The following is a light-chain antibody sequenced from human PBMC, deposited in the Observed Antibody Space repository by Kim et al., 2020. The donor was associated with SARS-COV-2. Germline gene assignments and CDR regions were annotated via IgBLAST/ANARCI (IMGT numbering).Light chain of an antibody. CDR2: VAS. CDR1: QSITTY. CDR3: QQTYRTPLT. Sequence: DIQMTQSPSSLSASVGDRVNITCRASQSITTYLNWYQQKPGKAPNLLIYVASYSEGGVPSRFSGSGSGTDFTLTISSLQPEDFATYYCQQTYRTPLTFGGGTKVDIK. J-gene: IGKJ4*01. V-gene: IGKV1-39*01.